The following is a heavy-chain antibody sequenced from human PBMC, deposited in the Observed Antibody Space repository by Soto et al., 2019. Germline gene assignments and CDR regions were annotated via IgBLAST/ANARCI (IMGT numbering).Heavy chain of an antibody. CDR3: ARGKIDCSTSYYYYYNGMDV. J-gene: IGHJ6*02. D-gene: IGHD6-6*01. CDR2: MNPNSGNT. V-gene: IGHV1-8*01. CDR1: GYTFTSYD. Sequence: QVQLVQSGAEVKKPGASVKVSCKASGYTFTSYDINWVRQATGQGLEWMGWMNPNSGNTDYAQKFQGRVTMTRNTTKNTAYMDLSSLRSEDAAVYYCARGKIDCSTSYYYYYNGMDVWGQGTTVTVSS.